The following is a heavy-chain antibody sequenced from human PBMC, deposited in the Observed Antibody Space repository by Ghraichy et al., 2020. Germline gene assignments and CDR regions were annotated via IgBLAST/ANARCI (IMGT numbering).Heavy chain of an antibody. J-gene: IGHJ4*02. Sequence: GGSLRLSCAASGSPLSSYTVNWVRQAPGKGLEWVSYVSFSSHSLYYADSVKGRFAISRDDAKNSVYLQMNSLTPEDTAVYYCATPDPAHCGGRCSSNWGQGTLVTVSS. CDR1: GSPLSSYT. CDR2: VSFSSHSL. CDR3: ATPDPAHCGGRCSSN. V-gene: IGHV3-21*01. D-gene: IGHD2-21*02.